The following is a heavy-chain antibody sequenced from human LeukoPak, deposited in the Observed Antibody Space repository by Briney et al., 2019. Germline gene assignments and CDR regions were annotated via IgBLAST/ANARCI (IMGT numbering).Heavy chain of an antibody. CDR3: AGRGYTYGWGWFDP. CDR2: INHSGST. V-gene: IGHV4-34*01. CDR1: GGSFSGYY. J-gene: IGHJ5*02. Sequence: SETLSLTCAVYGGSFSGYYWSWIRQPPGKGLEWIGEINHSGSTNYNPSLKGRVTISVDTSKNQFSLKVNSVTAADTAVYYCAGRGYTYGWGWFDPWGQGTLVTVSS. D-gene: IGHD5-18*01.